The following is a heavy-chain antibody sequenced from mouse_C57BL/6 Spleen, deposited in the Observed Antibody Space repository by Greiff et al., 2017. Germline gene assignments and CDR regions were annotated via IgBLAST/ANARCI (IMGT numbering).Heavy chain of an antibody. CDR1: GYTFTSYW. J-gene: IGHJ4*01. Sequence: QVQLQQPGAELVLPGASVKLSCKASGYTFTSYWMHWVKQRPGQGLAWIGEIDPSDSYTNYNQKFKGKSTLTVDKSASTAYMQLSSLTSEDSAVYYCARSSTGADYYAMDYWGQGTSGTVSS. V-gene: IGHV1-69*01. CDR3: ARSSTGADYYAMDY. CDR2: IDPSDSYT. D-gene: IGHD4-1*02.